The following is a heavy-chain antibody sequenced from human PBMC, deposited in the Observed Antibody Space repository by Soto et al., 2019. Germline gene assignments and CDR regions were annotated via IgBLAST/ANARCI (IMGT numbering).Heavy chain of an antibody. CDR2: IFPNGEL. CDR1: GASIRTNRW. J-gene: IGHJ4*02. Sequence: QVHLQESGPGLVEPSGTLSLTCAVSGASIRTNRWWSWVRQPPGKGLEWIEEIFPNGELNYNPSLKRRIPMSVASPRNQVGMLLPSSTATATAVYYRARVIDGPESQPTCLGYWGEGGLVTVSA. V-gene: IGHV4-4*02. CDR3: ARVIDGPESQPTCLGY. D-gene: IGHD2-2*01.